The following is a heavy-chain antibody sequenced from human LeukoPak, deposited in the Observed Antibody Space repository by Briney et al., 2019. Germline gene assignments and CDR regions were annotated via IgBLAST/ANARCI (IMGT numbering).Heavy chain of an antibody. Sequence: PSETLSLTCTVSGGSISSGSYYWRWLRQPAGKGLDWIVRIYTSGSTNYNPSLKSRITISLDTSKNQFSLKLSSVTAADTAVYYCANSIDFDYGDYYFDYWGQGALVTISS. CDR2: IYTSGST. CDR3: ANSIDFDYGDYYFDY. D-gene: IGHD4-17*01. V-gene: IGHV4-61*02. CDR1: GGSISSGSYY. J-gene: IGHJ4*02.